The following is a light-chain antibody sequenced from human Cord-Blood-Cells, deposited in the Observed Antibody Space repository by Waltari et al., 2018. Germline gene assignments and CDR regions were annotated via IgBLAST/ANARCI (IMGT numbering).Light chain of an antibody. Sequence: EIVLTPAPATLSLSPGERANLSCRASQSVSSYLAWYQQKPGQAPRLLIYDASNRATGIPARFSGSGSGTDVTLTISSLEPEDFAVYYCQQRSNWPLTFGGGTKVEIK. CDR1: QSVSSY. CDR3: QQRSNWPLT. V-gene: IGKV3-11*01. J-gene: IGKJ4*01. CDR2: DAS.